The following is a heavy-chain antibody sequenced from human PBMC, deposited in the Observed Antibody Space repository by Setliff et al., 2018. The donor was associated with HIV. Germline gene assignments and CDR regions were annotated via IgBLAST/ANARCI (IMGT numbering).Heavy chain of an antibody. J-gene: IGHJ3*02. V-gene: IGHV1-18*01. CDR1: GYTFSTYG. Sequence: ASVKVSCKASGYTFSTYGISWVRQAPGQGLEWMGWISAYNGNTNYAQKLQGRVTVTTDTSTSTAYMELRSLRSDDTAVYYCARDRGVYCISSSCYSPVDAFDIWGQGTMVPSPQ. CDR2: ISAYNGNT. D-gene: IGHD2-2*01. CDR3: ARDRGVYCISSSCYSPVDAFDI.